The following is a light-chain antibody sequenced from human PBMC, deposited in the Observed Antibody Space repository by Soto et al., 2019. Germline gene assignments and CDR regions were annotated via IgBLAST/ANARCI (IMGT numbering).Light chain of an antibody. CDR2: GAS. CDR3: QQYGNSPST. CDR1: QSVSSSY. J-gene: IGKJ1*01. Sequence: EIVLTQSPGTLSLSPGERATLSCRASQSVSSSYLAWYQQKPGQTPRLLIYGASSRATGIPDRFSGSGSGTDFTLTISRLEPEYFAVYYCQQYGNSPSTFSHGTKVDIK. V-gene: IGKV3-20*01.